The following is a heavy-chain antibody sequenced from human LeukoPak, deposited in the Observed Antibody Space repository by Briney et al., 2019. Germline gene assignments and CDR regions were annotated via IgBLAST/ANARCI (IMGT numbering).Heavy chain of an antibody. CDR2: IYYSGST. V-gene: IGHV4-59*01. J-gene: IGHJ5*02. D-gene: IGHD6-13*01. CDR3: ARERIAARGDWFDP. CDR1: GGSISSYY. Sequence: SQTLSLTCTVSGGSISSYYWSWIRQPPGKGLEWIGYIYYSGSTNYNPSLKSRVTISVDTSKNQFSLKLSSVTAADTAVYYCARERIAARGDWFDPWGQGTLVTVSS.